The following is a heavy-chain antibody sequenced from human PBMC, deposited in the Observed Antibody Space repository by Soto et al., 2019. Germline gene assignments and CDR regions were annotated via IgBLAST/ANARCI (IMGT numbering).Heavy chain of an antibody. D-gene: IGHD3-16*01. CDR2: INRDGRRT. Sequence: EVQLVESGGVVVQPGGSLRLSCAASGFTFDRYTMHWVRQGPAKGLEWVSLINRDGRRTYFEDFVRGRFSISRDNERDSLHLQMNSLITEDTAVYYCIKERLGSQFVLGSWGQGTLVTVSS. CDR1: GFTFDRYT. V-gene: IGHV3-43*01. CDR3: IKERLGSQFVLGS. J-gene: IGHJ5*02.